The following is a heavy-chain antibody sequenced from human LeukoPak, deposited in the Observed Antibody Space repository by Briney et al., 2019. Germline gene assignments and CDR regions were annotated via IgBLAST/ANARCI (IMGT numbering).Heavy chain of an antibody. Sequence: GGSLRLSCAASGFTFSGYAMSWVRQAPGKGLEWVSAISGSGGSTYYADSVKGRFTISRDNSKNTLYLQMNSLRAEDTAVYYCAKRRLVVRGVDYWGQGTLVTVSS. V-gene: IGHV3-23*01. CDR2: ISGSGGST. CDR3: AKRRLVVRGVDY. J-gene: IGHJ4*02. D-gene: IGHD3-10*01. CDR1: GFTFSGYA.